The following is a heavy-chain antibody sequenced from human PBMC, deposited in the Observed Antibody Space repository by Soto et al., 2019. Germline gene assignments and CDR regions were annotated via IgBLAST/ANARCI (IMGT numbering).Heavy chain of an antibody. V-gene: IGHV1-3*04. Sequence: ASVKVSCKASAYTFTSYAMHWVRQAPGQRLEWMGWINTANGNTKYSQRFQGRVTITRDTSARIVYMELSSLTSEDTAVFYCARASTGSGWSQYAFDIWGQGTMVTVSS. J-gene: IGHJ3*02. CDR3: ARASTGSGWSQYAFDI. CDR1: AYTFTSYA. CDR2: INTANGNT. D-gene: IGHD6-19*01.